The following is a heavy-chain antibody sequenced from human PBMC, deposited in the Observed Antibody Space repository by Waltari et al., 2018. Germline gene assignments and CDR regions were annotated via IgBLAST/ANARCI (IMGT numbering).Heavy chain of an antibody. Sequence: EVHLVESGGGLIQPGGSLRLSCAASGFTVISNYMTWVRQAPGKGLLCVSVMYRVGSTYSAVSLTGRFAIPSCDPNNPVYLQMLRPRAAEVAVYCCARNVAVAITWYFDLWGRGTLVTVSS. J-gene: IGHJ2*01. D-gene: IGHD3-22*01. CDR2: MYRVGST. CDR1: GFTVISNY. CDR3: ARNVAVAITWYFDL. V-gene: IGHV3-53*01.